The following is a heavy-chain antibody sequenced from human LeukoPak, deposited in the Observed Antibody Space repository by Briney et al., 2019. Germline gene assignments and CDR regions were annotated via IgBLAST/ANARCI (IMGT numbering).Heavy chain of an antibody. J-gene: IGHJ4*02. D-gene: IGHD6-19*01. CDR3: ARGLSSGWYFSYYFDY. Sequence: PGGSLRLSCAASGFTFSSYWMSWVRQAAGKGLEWVANIKQDGSEKYYVDSVKGRFTICRDNAKNSLYLQMNSLRSEDTAVYYCARGLSSGWYFSYYFDYWGQGTLVTVSS. CDR1: GFTFSSYW. V-gene: IGHV3-7*01. CDR2: IKQDGSEK.